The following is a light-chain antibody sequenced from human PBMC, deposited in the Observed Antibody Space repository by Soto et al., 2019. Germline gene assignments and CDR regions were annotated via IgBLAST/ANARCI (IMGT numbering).Light chain of an antibody. Sequence: DIQLTQSSSFLSASVGDRVTITCRASQGIGTYVAWYQQKPGTAPNLLIYAASTLQSGVPSRFSGSGSGTEFTLTSSSRQPEDFATYYCQQVNSHPLTFGGGTKV. V-gene: IGKV1-9*01. CDR1: QGIGTY. CDR2: AAS. CDR3: QQVNSHPLT. J-gene: IGKJ4*01.